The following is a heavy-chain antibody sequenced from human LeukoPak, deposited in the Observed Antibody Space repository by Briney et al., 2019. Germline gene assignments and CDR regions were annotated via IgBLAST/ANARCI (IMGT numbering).Heavy chain of an antibody. V-gene: IGHV1-18*01. J-gene: IGHJ3*01. Sequence: ASVKVSCKASGYTFTRYGYIWVRQAPGQGLEYMGWISGYNGDTNYAQKFQGRVTMTTDTSTGTAYMELRSLRSDDTAVYYCARDLPHYYYDNSGLHVFDVWGQGTMVTVSS. CDR1: GYTFTRYG. CDR3: ARDLPHYYYDNSGLHVFDV. CDR2: ISGYNGDT. D-gene: IGHD3-22*01.